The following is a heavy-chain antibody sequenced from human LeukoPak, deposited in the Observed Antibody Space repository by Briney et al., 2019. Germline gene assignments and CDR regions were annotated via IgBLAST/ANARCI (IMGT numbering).Heavy chain of an antibody. J-gene: IGHJ4*02. Sequence: GSLRLSCAASGFTFSSYGMHWVRQAPGKGLEWIGEINHTGSTNYNPSLKSRVTISVDTSKNQFSLKLHSVTAADTAVYYCARASDYYDSTGYYPVDYWGQGTLVTVSS. V-gene: IGHV4-34*01. D-gene: IGHD3-22*01. CDR3: ARASDYYDSTGYYPVDY. CDR1: GFTFSSYG. CDR2: INHTGST.